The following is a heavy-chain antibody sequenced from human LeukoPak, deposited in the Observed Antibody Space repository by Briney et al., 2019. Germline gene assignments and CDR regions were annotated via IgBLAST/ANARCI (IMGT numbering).Heavy chain of an antibody. D-gene: IGHD2-2*01. V-gene: IGHV1-2*02. CDR1: GFTLTDY. Sequence: EASVKVSCKASGFTLTDYIHWVRQDPRQGLRWMGWIKPNSGDTDYAQKFQGRVTMTMYTAISTVYMELSSMRSDDTAVYYCARADSVPAGDYHYWYMDVWGKGTTVTVSS. CDR2: IKPNSGDT. J-gene: IGHJ6*03. CDR3: ARADSVPAGDYHYWYMDV.